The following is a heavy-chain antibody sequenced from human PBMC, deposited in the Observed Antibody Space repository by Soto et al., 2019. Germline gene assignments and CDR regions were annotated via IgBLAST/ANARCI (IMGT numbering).Heavy chain of an antibody. CDR1: GFTFSSYA. CDR2: ISGSGGST. D-gene: IGHD2-15*01. J-gene: IGHJ4*02. V-gene: IGHV3-23*01. CDR3: AKAGDCSGGSCYLFDY. Sequence: PGGSLRLSCAASGFTFSSYAMSWVRQAPGKGLEWVSAISGSGGSTYYADSVKGRFTISRDNSKNTLYLQMNSLRAEDTAVYYCAKAGDCSGGSCYLFDYWGQGTLVTDSS.